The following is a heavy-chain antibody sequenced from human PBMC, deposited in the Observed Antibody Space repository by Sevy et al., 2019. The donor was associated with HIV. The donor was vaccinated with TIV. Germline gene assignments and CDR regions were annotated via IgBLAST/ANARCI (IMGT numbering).Heavy chain of an antibody. D-gene: IGHD3-22*01. J-gene: IGHJ3*02. CDR1: GFTFSSYS. CDR3: AREGLRYYYDSSGYYPSQPNDAFDI. V-gene: IGHV3-48*02. CDR2: ISSSSSTM. Sequence: GGSLRLSCAASGFTFSSYSMNWVRQAPGKGLEWVSYISSSSSTMYYADSVKGRFTISRDNAKNSLYLQMNSLRDEDMAVYYCAREGLRYYYDSSGYYPSQPNDAFDIWCQGTMVTVSS.